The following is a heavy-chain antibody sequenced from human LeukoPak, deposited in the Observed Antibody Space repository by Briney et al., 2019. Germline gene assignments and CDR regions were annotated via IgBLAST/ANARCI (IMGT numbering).Heavy chain of an antibody. Sequence: PGGSLRLSCAASGFTFSSNGMYWVRQAPGKGLEWVAFIRFDGSNTYYADSVKGRLTISRDTSKNTLYLQMNSLRPEDTAVYYCAKAGGSSWAVLDYWGQGTLVTVSS. V-gene: IGHV3-30*02. CDR2: IRFDGSNT. D-gene: IGHD6-13*01. CDR1: GFTFSSNG. J-gene: IGHJ4*02. CDR3: AKAGGSSWAVLDY.